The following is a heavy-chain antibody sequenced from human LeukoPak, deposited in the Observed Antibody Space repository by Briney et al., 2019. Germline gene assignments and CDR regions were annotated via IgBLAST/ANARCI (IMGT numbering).Heavy chain of an antibody. CDR2: IRYDGSNK. J-gene: IGHJ4*02. Sequence: GGSLRLSCAASGFISSNYGMHWVRQAPGKGLEWVAVIRYDGSNKDYPDSVKGRFTISRDNSKNTLYVQMNGLRDEDTALYYCAKDQRWESPHYLDSWGQGTLVTVSS. V-gene: IGHV3-33*06. CDR1: GFISSNYG. CDR3: AKDQRWESPHYLDS. D-gene: IGHD1-26*01.